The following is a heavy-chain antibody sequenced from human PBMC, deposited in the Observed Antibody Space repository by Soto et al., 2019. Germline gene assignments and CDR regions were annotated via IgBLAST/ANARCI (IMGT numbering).Heavy chain of an antibody. D-gene: IGHD2-2*01. CDR3: EKDDIVVVTNAKRSYGMDV. Sequence: PGGSLRLSCEDSGFTFRGYDFHWVRQAPGKGLEWVAVISSDGSDKYYADSVKGRFTISRDNSKNTLYLQMNSLRPEDTAVYYCEKDDIVVVTNAKRSYGMDVWGQGATVTVSS. V-gene: IGHV3-30*18. CDR1: GFTFRGYD. J-gene: IGHJ6*02. CDR2: ISSDGSDK.